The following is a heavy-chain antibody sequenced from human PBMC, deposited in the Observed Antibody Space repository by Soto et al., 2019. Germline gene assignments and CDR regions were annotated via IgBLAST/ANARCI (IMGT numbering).Heavy chain of an antibody. D-gene: IGHD6-13*01. CDR1: GGSFSGYY. J-gene: IGHJ5*02. CDR2: INHSGST. V-gene: IGHV4-34*01. CDR3: ARGRYSSRLLTRNWFDP. Sequence: SETLSLTCAVYGGSFSGYYWSWIRQPPGRGLEWIGEINHSGSTNYNPSLKSRVTISVDTSKNQFSLKLSSVTAADTAVYYCARGRYSSRLLTRNWFDPWGQGTLVTVSS.